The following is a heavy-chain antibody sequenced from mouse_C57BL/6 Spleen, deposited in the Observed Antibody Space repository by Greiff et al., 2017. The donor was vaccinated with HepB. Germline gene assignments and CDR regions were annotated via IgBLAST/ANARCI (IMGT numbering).Heavy chain of an antibody. CDR2: IDPSDSYT. D-gene: IGHD3-3*01. CDR1: GYTFTSYW. J-gene: IGHJ3*01. V-gene: IGHV1-69*01. CDR3: ARSEGLWFAY. Sequence: QVQLQQSGAELVMPGASVKLSCKASGYTFTSYWMHWVKQRPGQGLEWIGEIDPSDSYTNYNQKFKGKSTLTVDKSSSTAYMQLSSLTSEDSAVYYCARSEGLWFAYWGQGTLVTVSA.